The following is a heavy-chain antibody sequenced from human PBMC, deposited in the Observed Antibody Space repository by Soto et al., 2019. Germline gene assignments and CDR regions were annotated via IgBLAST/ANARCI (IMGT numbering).Heavy chain of an antibody. J-gene: IGHJ6*02. Sequence: GGSRGLSWSTSGFAFSNYAMSWVRPDAGEGLEWVSAISGSGVTSYYADSVKGRFTISRDNSKNTLYLQMNSLRAEDTAVYYCARDVDNGPLYYYYGMDVWGQGNTVTVS. D-gene: IGHD5-12*01. CDR1: GFAFSNYA. CDR2: ISGSGVTS. V-gene: IGHV3-23*01. CDR3: ARDVDNGPLYYYYGMDV.